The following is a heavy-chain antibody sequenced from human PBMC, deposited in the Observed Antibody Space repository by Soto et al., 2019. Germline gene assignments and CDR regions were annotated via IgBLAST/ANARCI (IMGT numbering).Heavy chain of an antibody. V-gene: IGHV3-23*01. CDR1: GFTFSSHA. CDR3: AYFDLDNEVVVTATPRNFDY. Sequence: PGGSLRLSCADSGFTFSSHAMSWVRQAPGKGLEWVSSISSSGNNTYFADSVEGRFTISRDNSKNTLYLEMNSLRAEDTAVYFCAYFDLDNEVVVTATPRNFDYWGQGTLVTVSS. D-gene: IGHD2-21*02. CDR2: ISSSGNNT. J-gene: IGHJ4*02.